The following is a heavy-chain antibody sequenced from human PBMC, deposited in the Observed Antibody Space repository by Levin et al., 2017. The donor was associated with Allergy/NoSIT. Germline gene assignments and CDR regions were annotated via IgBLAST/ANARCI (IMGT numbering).Heavy chain of an antibody. CDR3: EKDGRGGYYRGMPC. CDR2: IGASGDLT. J-gene: IGHJ4*02. CDR1: GFSFGDYA. V-gene: IGHV3-23*01. Sequence: GGSLRLSCAGSGFSFGDYAISWVRQAPGKGLQRVAGIGASGDLTYYADSVKGRFTISRDNFQKTLFLQMHSLGADETAVYYGEKDGRGGYYRGMPCWGQGTLVTVSS. D-gene: IGHD3-22*01.